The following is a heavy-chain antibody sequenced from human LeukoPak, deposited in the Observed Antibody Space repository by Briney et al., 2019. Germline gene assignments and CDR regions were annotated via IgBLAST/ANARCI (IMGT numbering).Heavy chain of an antibody. CDR3: ARGVVTDDYYMDV. Sequence: SETLSLTCSVSGDSIGSGRYYSTWIRQPAGKGLQWIGRLYTNENTNYNPSLESRVSISVDTSKTQFFLKLTSVTAADTAVYFCARGVVTDDYYMDVWGKGTAITVSS. CDR2: LYTNENT. CDR1: GDSIGSGRYY. V-gene: IGHV4-61*02. J-gene: IGHJ6*03. D-gene: IGHD2-21*02.